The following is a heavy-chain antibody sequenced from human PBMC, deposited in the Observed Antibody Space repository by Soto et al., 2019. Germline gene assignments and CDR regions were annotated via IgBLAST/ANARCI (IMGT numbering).Heavy chain of an antibody. D-gene: IGHD3-22*01. CDR3: VPRRYYYDSSLD. J-gene: IGHJ4*02. Sequence: LTLVNHTLTVMRTCLSSGFSLNTSGEVVGWSRQPPGKALEWLALIYWTDDEHYSPSLQSRLTITKDTSKNQVVLTMTNMDPVDTATYYCVPRRYYYDSSLDWGQGTLVTV. V-gene: IGHV2-5*01. CDR1: GFSLNTSGEV. CDR2: IYWTDDE.